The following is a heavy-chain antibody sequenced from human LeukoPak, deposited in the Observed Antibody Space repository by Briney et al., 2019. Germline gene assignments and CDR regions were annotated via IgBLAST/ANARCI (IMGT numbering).Heavy chain of an antibody. D-gene: IGHD6-13*01. CDR2: MNPRSGYA. Sequence: GASVKVSCKASGYTFTRYDISWVRQATGQGLEWMGWMNPRSGYAGYAQKFRGRATITRNTSISTAYMELSSLRSEDTAVYYCVRGGDWEQQLPGYYDYWGQGTLVTVSS. CDR3: VRGGDWEQQLPGYYDY. V-gene: IGHV1-8*03. J-gene: IGHJ4*02. CDR1: GYTFTRYD.